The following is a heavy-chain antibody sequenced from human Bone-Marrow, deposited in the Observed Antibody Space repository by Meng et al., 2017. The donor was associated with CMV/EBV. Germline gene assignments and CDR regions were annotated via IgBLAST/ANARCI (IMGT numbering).Heavy chain of an antibody. CDR1: GYSVTTYW. J-gene: IGHJ5*02. V-gene: IGHV5-10-1*01. CDR3: ARMSSGWNLGWFDP. CDR2: FDPSDSYT. D-gene: IGHD6-19*01. Sequence: SGYSVTTYWITWVRQMPGKGLEWMGRFDPSDSYTNYSPSFQGHVTFSADRTISTAYLQWSSLKASDTAMYYCARMSSGWNLGWFDPWGQGTLVTVSS.